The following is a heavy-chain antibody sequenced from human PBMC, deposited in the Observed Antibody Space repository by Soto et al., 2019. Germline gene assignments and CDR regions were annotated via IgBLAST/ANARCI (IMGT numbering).Heavy chain of an antibody. V-gene: IGHV1-18*04. Sequence: ASVKISCKASGYTFTSYGIRWVRQAPGQGLEWMGWISADNGNTNYAQKVQGRVTMTTDTSTSTAYMELRSMRSDDTAVYFCARDTAAPGKRWFDLWGQGILVTVSS. CDR2: ISADNGNT. CDR3: ARDTAAPGKRWFDL. D-gene: IGHD6-13*01. CDR1: GYTFTSYG. J-gene: IGHJ5*02.